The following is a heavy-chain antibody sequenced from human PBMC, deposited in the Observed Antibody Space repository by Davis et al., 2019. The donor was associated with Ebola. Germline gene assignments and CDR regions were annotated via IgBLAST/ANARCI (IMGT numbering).Heavy chain of an antibody. Sequence: GGSLRLSCAASGFTFSSYGMHWVRQAPGKGLEWVAVISYDGSNKYYAAPVKGRFTISRDNSKNTLYLQMNSLRAEDTAVYYCAKDRNYDSSGYYPNYYYYYGMDVWGQGTTVTVSS. CDR1: GFTFSSYG. CDR3: AKDRNYDSSGYYPNYYYYYGMDV. J-gene: IGHJ6*02. D-gene: IGHD3-22*01. V-gene: IGHV3-30*18. CDR2: ISYDGSNK.